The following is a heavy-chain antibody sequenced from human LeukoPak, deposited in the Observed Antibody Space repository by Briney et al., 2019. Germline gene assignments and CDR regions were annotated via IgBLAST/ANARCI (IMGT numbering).Heavy chain of an antibody. Sequence: ASVKLPCKASGYTFTSYDINWVRQATGQGLEWMGWMNPNSGNTGYAQKFQGRVTMTRNTSISTAYMELSSLRSEDTAVYYCARGGAAAGPNWFDPWGQGTLVTVSS. J-gene: IGHJ5*02. D-gene: IGHD6-13*01. V-gene: IGHV1-8*01. CDR2: MNPNSGNT. CDR1: GYTFTSYD. CDR3: ARGGAAAGPNWFDP.